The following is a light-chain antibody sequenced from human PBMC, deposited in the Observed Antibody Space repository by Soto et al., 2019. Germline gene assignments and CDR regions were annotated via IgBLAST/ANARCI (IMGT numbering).Light chain of an antibody. CDR3: QQYGSSLWT. V-gene: IGKV3-20*01. CDR2: GVS. Sequence: EIVFTQSPGTLSLSPGERATLTCRASQSVSSTFLAGYQQKPGQANRLLIFGVSNRDTGIPDRFSGSGSGTDFTLTISRLEPEDFAVYYCQQYGSSLWTFGQGTKVDIK. CDR1: QSVSSTF. J-gene: IGKJ1*01.